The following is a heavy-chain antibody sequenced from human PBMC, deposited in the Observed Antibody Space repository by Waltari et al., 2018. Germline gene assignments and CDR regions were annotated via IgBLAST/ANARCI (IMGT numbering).Heavy chain of an antibody. D-gene: IGHD3-16*02. V-gene: IGHV4-34*01. CDR1: GGSFSGYY. CDR3: ARDRGLRRLSTFEI. Sequence: QVQLQQWGAGLLKPSETLSLTCAVYGGSFSGYYWSWIRQPPGKGLEWIGEINHSGSTNYHPSLKNRITISVDTSKSQFSLKLSSVTAADTAVYYCARDRGLRRLSTFEIWGQGTMVTVSS. CDR2: INHSGST. J-gene: IGHJ3*02.